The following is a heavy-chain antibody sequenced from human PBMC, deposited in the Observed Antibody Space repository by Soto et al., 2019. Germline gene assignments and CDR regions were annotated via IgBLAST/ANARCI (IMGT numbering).Heavy chain of an antibody. CDR3: ARIYYYDSSGYYLDY. CDR1: GGSISSGGYY. D-gene: IGHD3-22*01. Sequence: SETLSLTXTVSGGSISSGGYYWSWIRQHPGKGLEWIGYIYYSGSTYYNPSLKSRVTISVDTSKNQFSLKLSSVTAADTAVYYCARIYYYDSSGYYLDYWGQGTLVTVSS. V-gene: IGHV4-31*02. CDR2: IYYSGST. J-gene: IGHJ4*02.